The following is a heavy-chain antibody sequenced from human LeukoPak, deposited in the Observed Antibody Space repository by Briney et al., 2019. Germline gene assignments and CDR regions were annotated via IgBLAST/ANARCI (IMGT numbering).Heavy chain of an antibody. CDR2: ISSSSSYI. CDR1: GFTFSSYS. D-gene: IGHD3-22*01. V-gene: IGHV3-21*01. Sequence: GGSLRLSCAASGFTFSSYSMNWVRQAPGKGLEWVSSISSSSSYIYHADSVKGRFTISRDNAKNSLYLQMNSLRAEDTAVYYCAREVYSSGSYDYWGQGTLVTVSS. CDR3: AREVYSSGSYDY. J-gene: IGHJ4*02.